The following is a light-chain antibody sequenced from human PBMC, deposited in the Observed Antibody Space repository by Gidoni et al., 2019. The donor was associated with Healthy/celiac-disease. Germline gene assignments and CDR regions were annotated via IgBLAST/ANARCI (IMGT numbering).Light chain of an antibody. V-gene: IGKV1-39*01. CDR1: QSISSY. CDR2: AAS. CDR3: QQSYSTPLT. J-gene: IGKJ4*01. Sequence: DIQMTQSPSSLSASVGDRVTITGRASQSISSYLNWYQQKPGKAPKLLIYAASSLQSGVPSRFSGSGSGTDFTLTISRLQPEYVATYYCQQSYSTPLTFGGGTKVEIK.